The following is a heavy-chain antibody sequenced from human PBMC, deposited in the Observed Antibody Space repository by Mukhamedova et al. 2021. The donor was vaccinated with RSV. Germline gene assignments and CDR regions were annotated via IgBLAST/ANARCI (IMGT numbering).Heavy chain of an antibody. CDR2: INPNSGDT. J-gene: IGHJ3*02. Sequence: VRQAPGQGLEWMGRINPNSGDTNYAQKFQGRVTMTRDTSISTAYMELSRLRSDDTAVYYCASLGGSDTFDIWGQGTMVNVSS. CDR3: ASLGGSDTFDI. V-gene: IGHV1-2*06. D-gene: IGHD3-10*01.